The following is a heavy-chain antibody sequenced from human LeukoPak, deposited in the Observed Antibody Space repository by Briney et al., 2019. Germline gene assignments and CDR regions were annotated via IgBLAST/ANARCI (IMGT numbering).Heavy chain of an antibody. CDR1: GGSISSSNW. CDR3: TREHGWYYFDY. Sequence: SETLSLTCAVSGGSISSSNWWSWVRQSPGKGLEWIGEIYHSGTTNYNPSLKSRVTISVDKSKNQFSLGLSSVTAADTAVYHCTREHGWYYFDYWGQGTLVTVSS. CDR2: IYHSGTT. D-gene: IGHD6-19*01. J-gene: IGHJ4*02. V-gene: IGHV4-4*02.